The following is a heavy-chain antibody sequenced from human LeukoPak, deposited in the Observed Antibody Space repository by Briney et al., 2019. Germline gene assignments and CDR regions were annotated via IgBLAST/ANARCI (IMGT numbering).Heavy chain of an antibody. CDR1: GFTSSNYA. D-gene: IGHD4-23*01. CDR3: AREMDMTKVGIDY. Sequence: PGGSLRLSCAASGFTSSNYAIHWVRQAPGKGLEWVAVISYDGSNKYYADSVKGRFIISRDNSKNTLYLQMNSLRPEDTAVYYCAREMDMTKVGIDYWGQGTLVTVSS. J-gene: IGHJ4*02. V-gene: IGHV3-30*04. CDR2: ISYDGSNK.